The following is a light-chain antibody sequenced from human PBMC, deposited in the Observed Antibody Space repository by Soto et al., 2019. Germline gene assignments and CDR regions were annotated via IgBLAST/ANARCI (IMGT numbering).Light chain of an antibody. CDR3: QQYNNWLT. CDR1: QSVSSN. V-gene: IGKV3-15*01. CDR2: GAS. J-gene: IGKJ4*01. Sequence: EIVMTQSPATLSVSPGERATLSCRASQSVSSNLAWYQQKPGQAPRLLIYGASTRATGIPARFSGSGSGTAFPLTISSLQSEDFAVYYCQQYNNWLTFGGGTKVEIK.